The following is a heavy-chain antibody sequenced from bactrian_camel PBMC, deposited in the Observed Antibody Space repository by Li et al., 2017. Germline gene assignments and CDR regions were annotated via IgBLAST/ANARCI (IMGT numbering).Heavy chain of an antibody. Sequence: HVQLVESGGGSVQAGGSLRLSCVVSGYRSCTYDMSWHRQAPGKEREFVSRIVAGSSTTYTDSVKGRFTISQDNAKNTLYLQMNSLKPEDTAMYYCAVRLPTTPAYGPSWGEEGEARDCRINDVYGMHFWGKGTQVTVS. D-gene: IGHD4*01. V-gene: IGHV3S53*01. J-gene: IGHJ7*01. CDR1: GYRSCTYD. CDR2: IVAGSST.